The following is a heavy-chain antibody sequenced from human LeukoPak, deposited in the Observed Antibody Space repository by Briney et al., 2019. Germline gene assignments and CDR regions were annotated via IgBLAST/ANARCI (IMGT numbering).Heavy chain of an antibody. CDR2: INWNGSGA. CDR3: AKAPVTTCSGAYCYPFDY. V-gene: IGHV3-20*04. J-gene: IGHJ4*02. D-gene: IGHD2-15*01. Sequence: GRSLRPSCAASGVTFEDDGISWVRHVPRKGLEWVSGINWNGSGAVYADSVKGRFTISRDSSKNTLYLQMNSLRAGDAAVYYCAKAPVTTCSGAYCYPFDYWGQGTLVTVSS. CDR1: GVTFEDDG.